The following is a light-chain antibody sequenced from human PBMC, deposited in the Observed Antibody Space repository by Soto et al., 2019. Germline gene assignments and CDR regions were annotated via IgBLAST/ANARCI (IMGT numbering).Light chain of an antibody. V-gene: IGKV3-20*01. CDR2: GAS. CDR1: QSVSSSF. CDR3: QQYGSSQT. J-gene: IGKJ1*01. Sequence: EIVLTQSPGTLSLSTGERATLSCRASQSVSSSFLAWYQQKPGQAPRLLIYGASSRATGIPDRFSGSGSGTDFTLTISRLEPEDFALYYCQQYGSSQTFGQGTKVEIK.